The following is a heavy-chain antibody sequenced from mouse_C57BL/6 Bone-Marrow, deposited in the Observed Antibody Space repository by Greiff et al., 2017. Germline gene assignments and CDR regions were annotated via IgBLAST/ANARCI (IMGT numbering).Heavy chain of an antibody. D-gene: IGHD1-1*01. V-gene: IGHV1-74*01. CDR1: GYTFTSYW. Sequence: QVQLQQPGAELVKPGASVKVSCKASGYTFTSYWMHWVKQRPGQGLEWIGRIHPSDSDTNYNQKFKGKATLTVDKSSSTAYMPLSSLTSEDSAVYYCAIKAFYYYGSSWYFDVWGTGTTVTVSS. CDR3: AIKAFYYYGSSWYFDV. CDR2: IHPSDSDT. J-gene: IGHJ1*03.